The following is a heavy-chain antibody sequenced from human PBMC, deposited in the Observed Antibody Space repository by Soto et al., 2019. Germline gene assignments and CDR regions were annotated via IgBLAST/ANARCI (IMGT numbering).Heavy chain of an antibody. D-gene: IGHD2-2*01. V-gene: IGHV4-39*01. CDR1: GGSISSSSYY. CDR2: IYYSGST. CDR3: ARGEGFCSSTSCYPHWFAP. Sequence: PSETLSLTCTVSGGSISSSSYYWGWIRQPPGKGLEWIGSIYYSGSTYYNPSLKSRVTISVDTSKNQFSLKLSSVTAADTAVYYCARGEGFCSSTSCYPHWFAPGGQGTLVTV. J-gene: IGHJ5*02.